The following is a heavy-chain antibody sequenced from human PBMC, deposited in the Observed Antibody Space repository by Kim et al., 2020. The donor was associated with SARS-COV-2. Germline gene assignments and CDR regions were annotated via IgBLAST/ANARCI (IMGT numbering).Heavy chain of an antibody. V-gene: IGHV4-4*02. Sequence: SETLSLTCAVSGGSISSSNWWSWVRQPPGKGLEWIGEIYHSGSTNYNPSLKSRVTISVDKSKNQFSLKLSSVTAADTAVYYCARGIAVAPPYYYYYYGMDVWGQGTTVTVSS. J-gene: IGHJ6*02. CDR2: IYHSGST. CDR3: ARGIAVAPPYYYYYYGMDV. CDR1: GGSISSSNW. D-gene: IGHD6-19*01.